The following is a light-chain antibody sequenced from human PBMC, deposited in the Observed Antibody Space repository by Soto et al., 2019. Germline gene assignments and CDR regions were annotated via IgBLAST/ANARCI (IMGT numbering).Light chain of an antibody. CDR1: SSDVGGYNY. CDR2: DVT. V-gene: IGLV2-14*03. J-gene: IGLJ2*01. Sequence: QSALTQPASVSGSPGQSITISCTGTSSDVGGYNYVSWYQQHPRKAPKLMIYDVTNRPSGVSNRFSGSKSGNTASLTISGLQAEDEADYFCSSYTSSDTVVFGGGTQLTVL. CDR3: SSYTSSDTVV.